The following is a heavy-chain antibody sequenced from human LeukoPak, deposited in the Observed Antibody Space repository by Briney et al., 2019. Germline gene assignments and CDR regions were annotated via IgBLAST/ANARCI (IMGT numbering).Heavy chain of an antibody. CDR2: IKQDGSEK. J-gene: IGHJ4*02. D-gene: IGHD3-10*01. V-gene: IGHV3-7*01. Sequence: GGSLRLSCAASGFTFSSYWMSWVRQAPGKGLEWVANIKQDGSEKYYVDSVKGRFTISRDNAKNSLYLQMNSLRAEDTAVYYCAREPTSMVRGVIPYFDYWGQGTLVTVSS. CDR1: GFTFSSYW. CDR3: AREPTSMVRGVIPYFDY.